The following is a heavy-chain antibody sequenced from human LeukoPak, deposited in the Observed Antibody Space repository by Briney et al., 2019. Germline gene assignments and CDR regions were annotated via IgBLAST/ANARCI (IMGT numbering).Heavy chain of an antibody. J-gene: IGHJ3*02. D-gene: IGHD3-10*02. CDR1: GGTFSSYA. CDR3: ASPFITMSTDDAFDI. V-gene: IGHV1-69*05. CDR2: IIPIFGTA. Sequence: SVKVSCKASGGTFSSYAISWVRQAPGQGLEWMGGIIPIFGTANYAQKFQGRVTITTDESTSTAYMELSSLGSEDTAVYYCASPFITMSTDDAFDIWGQGTMVTVSS.